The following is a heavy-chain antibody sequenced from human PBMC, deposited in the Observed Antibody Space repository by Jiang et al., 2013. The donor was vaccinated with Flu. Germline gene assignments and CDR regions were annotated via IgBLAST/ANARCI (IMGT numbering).Heavy chain of an antibody. CDR2: ISSSGSTI. CDR1: GFTFSDYY. CDR3: ARDPIFGVVTSLFDY. J-gene: IGHJ4*02. V-gene: IGHV3-11*01. Sequence: SGFTFSDYYMSWIRQAPGKGLEWVSYISSSGSTIYYADSVKGRFTISRDNAKNSLYLQMNSLRAEDTAVYYCARDPIFGVVTSLFDYWGQGTTVTVSS. D-gene: IGHD3-3*01.